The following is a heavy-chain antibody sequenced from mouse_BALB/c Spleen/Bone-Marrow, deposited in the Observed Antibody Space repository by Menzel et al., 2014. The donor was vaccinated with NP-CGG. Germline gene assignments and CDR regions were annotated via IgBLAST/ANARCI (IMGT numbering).Heavy chain of an antibody. Sequence: VQLQQSGAELVKPGALVKPSCKASGYTFTSYWMHWVKQRPGQGLEWIGEINPSNGRTNYNEKFKTKATLTVDKSSSTADMQLSSLTSEDSAVYYCARWLLYYWGQGTTLTVSS. J-gene: IGHJ2*01. CDR2: INPSNGRT. CDR1: GYTFTSYW. V-gene: IGHV1S81*02. CDR3: ARWLLYY. D-gene: IGHD2-12*01.